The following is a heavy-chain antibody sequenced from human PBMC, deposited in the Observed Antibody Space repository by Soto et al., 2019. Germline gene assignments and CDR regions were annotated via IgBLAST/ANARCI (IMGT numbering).Heavy chain of an antibody. Sequence: SETLSLTCTVSGGSISSGDYYWSWIRQPPGRGLEWIGYIYYSGSTYYNPSLKSRVTISVDTSKNQFSLKLSSVTAADTAVYYCARADGYIPNSLDYWGQGTLVTVSS. J-gene: IGHJ4*02. CDR3: ARADGYIPNSLDY. CDR2: IYYSGST. CDR1: GGSISSGDYY. D-gene: IGHD5-12*01. V-gene: IGHV4-30-4*02.